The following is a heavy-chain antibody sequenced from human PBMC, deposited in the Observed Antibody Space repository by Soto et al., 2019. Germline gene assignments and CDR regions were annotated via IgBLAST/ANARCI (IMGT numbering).Heavy chain of an antibody. CDR2: IWYDGSNK. CDR1: GFTFSSYG. CDR3: ARDLYYYDSSCYASENYYYGMDV. Sequence: QVQLVESGGGVVQPGRSLRLSCAASGFTFSSYGMHWVRQAPGKGLEWVAVIWYDGSNKYYADSVKGRFTISRDNSKNTLYLQMNSLRAEDTAVYYCARDLYYYDSSCYASENYYYGMDVWGQGTTVTVSS. D-gene: IGHD3-22*01. J-gene: IGHJ6*02. V-gene: IGHV3-33*01.